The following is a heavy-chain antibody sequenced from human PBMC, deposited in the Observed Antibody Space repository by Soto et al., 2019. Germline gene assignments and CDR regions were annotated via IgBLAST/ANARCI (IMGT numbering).Heavy chain of an antibody. D-gene: IGHD4-17*01. Sequence: QLQLQESGPGLVKPSETLSLTCTVSGGSISSSSYYWGWIRQPPGKGLEWIGSIYYSGSTYYNPSLKSRVTISVDTSKNQFSLKLSSVTAADTAVYYCARLAKPYGDPFDYWGQGTLVTVSS. J-gene: IGHJ4*02. CDR2: IYYSGST. CDR1: GGSISSSSYY. V-gene: IGHV4-39*01. CDR3: ARLAKPYGDPFDY.